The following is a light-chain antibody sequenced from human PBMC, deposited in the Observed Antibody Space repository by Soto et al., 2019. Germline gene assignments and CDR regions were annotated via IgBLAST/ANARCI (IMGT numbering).Light chain of an antibody. J-gene: IGLJ2*01. CDR2: GVT. CDR1: SSDFGDDKY. CDR3: QSFDKYLSAVV. Sequence: QSALSQPASVSGSPGQSITMSCTGSSSDFGDDKYVSWYQQQPGKGPNLLIYGVTNRPSGVSNRFSGSKSGNTASLAISGLQAEDEADYYCQSFDKYLSAVVFGGGTKLTVL. V-gene: IGLV2-14*01.